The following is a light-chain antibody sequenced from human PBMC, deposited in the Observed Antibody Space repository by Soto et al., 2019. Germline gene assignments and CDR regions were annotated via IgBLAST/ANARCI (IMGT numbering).Light chain of an antibody. V-gene: IGKV3-20*01. CDR3: QQYTDSRT. Sequence: TQSPGTLSLSPGERATLSCISSQSISSSYLAWYQQKPGQAPRLLVYGVSSRASDVPDRFSGSGSGTDFTLTISSLEPEDSAVYYCQQYTDSRTFGQGTKVDIK. J-gene: IGKJ1*01. CDR2: GVS. CDR1: QSISSSY.